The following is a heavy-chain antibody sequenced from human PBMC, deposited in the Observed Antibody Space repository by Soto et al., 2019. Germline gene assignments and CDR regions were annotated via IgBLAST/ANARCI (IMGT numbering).Heavy chain of an antibody. Sequence: QVQLVQSGAEVKKPGASVKVSCKTSCYPFTSYGINWVRQAPGQGPEWMGWISAYNGKTSYTRKFQGRVTMTTDTSTSTAYMELRSLRSDDTAVYYCARDRLIAVTGLLHYWGQGTLVTVSS. J-gene: IGHJ4*02. CDR2: ISAYNGKT. CDR3: ARDRLIAVTGLLHY. CDR1: CYPFTSYG. D-gene: IGHD6-19*01. V-gene: IGHV1-18*01.